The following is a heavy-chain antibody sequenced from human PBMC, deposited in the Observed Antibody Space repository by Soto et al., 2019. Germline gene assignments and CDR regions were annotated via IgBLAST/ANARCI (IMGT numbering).Heavy chain of an antibody. CDR1: GFTFSSYS. J-gene: IGHJ6*03. Sequence: GGSLRLSCAASGFTFSSYSMNWVRQAPGKGLEWVSSISSSSSYIYYADSVKGRFTISRDNAKNSLYLQMNSLRAEDTAVYYCARDEILRFLEWLPEARPNMDVWGKGTTVTVSS. V-gene: IGHV3-21*01. D-gene: IGHD3-3*01. CDR2: ISSSSSYI. CDR3: ARDEILRFLEWLPEARPNMDV.